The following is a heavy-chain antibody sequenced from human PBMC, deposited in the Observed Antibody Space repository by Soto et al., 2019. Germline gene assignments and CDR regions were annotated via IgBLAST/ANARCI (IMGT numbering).Heavy chain of an antibody. Sequence: QVQLVESGGGVVQPGRSLRLSCAASGFTFSSYGMHWVRQAPGKGLEWVAVISYDGSNKYYADSVKGRFTISRDNSKNTLYLQMNSLRAEGTAVYYCAKGHSTVEWYFDLWGRGTLVTVSS. J-gene: IGHJ2*01. V-gene: IGHV3-30*18. D-gene: IGHD4-17*01. CDR2: ISYDGSNK. CDR1: GFTFSSYG. CDR3: AKGHSTVEWYFDL.